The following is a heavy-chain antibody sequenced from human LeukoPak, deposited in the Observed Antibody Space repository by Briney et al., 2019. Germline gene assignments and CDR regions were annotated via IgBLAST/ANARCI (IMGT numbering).Heavy chain of an antibody. V-gene: IGHV1-8*01. CDR3: ATANSTGYSSGWYGVYYYYYYMDV. CDR2: MNPNSGNT. Sequence: ASVKVSCKASGYTFTSYDINWVRRATGQGLEWMGWMNPNSGNTGYAQKFQGRVTMTRNTSISTAYMELSSLRSEDTAVYYCATANSTGYSSGWYGVYYYYYYMDVWGKGTTVTISS. J-gene: IGHJ6*03. D-gene: IGHD6-19*01. CDR1: GYTFTSYD.